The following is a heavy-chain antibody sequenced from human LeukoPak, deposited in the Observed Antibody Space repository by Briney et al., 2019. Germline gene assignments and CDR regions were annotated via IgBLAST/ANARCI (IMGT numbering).Heavy chain of an antibody. J-gene: IGHJ3*02. CDR2: ISYDGSNK. CDR1: GFTFSSYA. Sequence: GRSLRISCAASGFTFSSYAMHWVRQAPGKGLEWVAVISYDGSNKYYADSLKGRFTVSRDNAKNSLYLQMNNLRAEDTAVYYCARWGGTYYVAAFDIWGQGTTVTVSS. D-gene: IGHD1-26*01. CDR3: ARWGGTYYVAAFDI. V-gene: IGHV3-30-3*01.